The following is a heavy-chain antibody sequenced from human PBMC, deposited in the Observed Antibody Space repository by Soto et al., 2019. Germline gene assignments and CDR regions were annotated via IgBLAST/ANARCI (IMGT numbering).Heavy chain of an antibody. V-gene: IGHV3-23*01. Sequence: PGGSLRLSCAASGFTFSSYAMSWVRQAPGKGMEWVAAISGSGGSTYYADSVKGRFTISRENSKNTLYLQMNSLRAEDAAVYYCAKTANGWFSAFDIWGQGTMVTVSS. CDR3: AKTANGWFSAFDI. CDR1: GFTFSSYA. D-gene: IGHD6-19*01. CDR2: ISGSGGST. J-gene: IGHJ3*02.